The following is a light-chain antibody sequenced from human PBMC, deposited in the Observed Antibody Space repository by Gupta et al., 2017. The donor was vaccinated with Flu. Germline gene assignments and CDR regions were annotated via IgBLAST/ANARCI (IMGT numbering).Light chain of an antibody. CDR3: NSNGDSRV. Sequence: QSALTQPPSASGSPGQAVAISCNGTSSDIGRYNYVSWYQQYPGKPPKLIIYEGTKRPSGGPDRFSGAKSGNTASLTVARRQAEDEDDYYGNSNGDSRVFGTGTKVTVL. CDR1: SSDIGRYNY. J-gene: IGLJ1*01. CDR2: EGT. V-gene: IGLV2-8*01.